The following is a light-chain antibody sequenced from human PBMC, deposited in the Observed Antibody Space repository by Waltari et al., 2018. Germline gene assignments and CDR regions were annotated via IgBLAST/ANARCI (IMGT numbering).Light chain of an antibody. CDR2: DET. CDR1: GIASKS. V-gene: IGLV3-21*02. CDR3: QVWDSGSHHVL. J-gene: IGLJ2*01. Sequence: SYVLHPPPSVSVAPGQTARITWWGNGIASKSDPWNQQKPGQAPVVVVYDETDRPSGIPGRFSGSNSGNTATLIISRVEAGDEADYYCQVWDSGSHHVLFGGGTKLTVL.